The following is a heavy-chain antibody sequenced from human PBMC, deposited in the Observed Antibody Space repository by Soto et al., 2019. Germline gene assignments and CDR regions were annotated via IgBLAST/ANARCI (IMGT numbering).Heavy chain of an antibody. D-gene: IGHD3-9*01. Sequence: TLSLTCVISGDSVSSNSAAWNWIRQSPSRGLEWLGRTYYRSKWYNDYAVSVKSRITINPDTSKNQFSLQLNSVTPEDTAVYYCARDRYDILTGYYTAFDYWGQGTLVTVSS. J-gene: IGHJ4*02. CDR3: ARDRYDILTGYYTAFDY. CDR1: GDSVSSNSAA. CDR2: TYYRSKWYN. V-gene: IGHV6-1*01.